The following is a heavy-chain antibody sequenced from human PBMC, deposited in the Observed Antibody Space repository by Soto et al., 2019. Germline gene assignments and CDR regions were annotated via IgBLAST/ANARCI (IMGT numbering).Heavy chain of an antibody. V-gene: IGHV4-4*07. CDR2: IYTSGST. J-gene: IGHJ4*02. CDR3: ARVQRGYRYGYFDY. Sequence: SETLSLTCTVSGGSISSYYWSWIRQPAGKGLEWIGRIYTSGSTNYNPSLKSRVTMSVDTSKNQFSLKLSSVTAADTAVYYCARVQRGYRYGYFDYWGQGTLVTVSS. CDR1: GGSISSYY. D-gene: IGHD5-18*01.